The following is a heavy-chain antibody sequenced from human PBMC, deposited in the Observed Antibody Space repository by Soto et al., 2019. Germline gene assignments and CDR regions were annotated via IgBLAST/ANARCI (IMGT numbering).Heavy chain of an antibody. V-gene: IGHV3-74*01. CDR1: GFTFSTYW. J-gene: IGHJ3*02. CDR3: VRTWHGFDI. Sequence: EVQLVASGGGLVQPGGSLRLSCAASGFTFSTYWMHWVRQAPEKGLLWVSHINGDGSYTDFADSVKGRFTISRDNAKNTVYLQMQSLRVEDTAVYFCVRTWHGFDIWGPWTMVTVSS. CDR2: INGDGSYT.